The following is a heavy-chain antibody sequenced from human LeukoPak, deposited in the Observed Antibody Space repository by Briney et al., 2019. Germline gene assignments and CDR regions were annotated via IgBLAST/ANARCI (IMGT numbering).Heavy chain of an antibody. Sequence: GGSLRLSCAASGFTFSSYAMHWVRQAPGKGLEWVANIREDGSEIYYLDSVKGRFTIFRDNAKNSLYLQMNGLRAEDTAVYYCARHWAHLDYWGQGTPVTVSS. D-gene: IGHD7-27*01. J-gene: IGHJ4*02. CDR2: IREDGSEI. CDR1: GFTFSSYA. CDR3: ARHWAHLDY. V-gene: IGHV3-7*01.